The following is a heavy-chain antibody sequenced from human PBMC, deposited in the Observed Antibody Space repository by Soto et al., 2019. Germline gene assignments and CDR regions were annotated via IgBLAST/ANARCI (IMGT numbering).Heavy chain of an antibody. CDR2: IYYSGST. CDR1: GGSISSYY. CDR3: ARKDNYYYYYGMDV. V-gene: IGHV4-59*01. J-gene: IGHJ6*02. Sequence: PAAPLSLTCTVSGGSISSYYWSWIRQPPGKGLEWIGYIYYSGSTNYNPSLKSRVTISVDTSKNQFSLKLSSVTAADTAVYYCARKDNYYYYYGMDVWGQGTTVTVSS.